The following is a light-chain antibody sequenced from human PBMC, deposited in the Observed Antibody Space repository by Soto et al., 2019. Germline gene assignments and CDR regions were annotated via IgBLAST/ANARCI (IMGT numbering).Light chain of an antibody. CDR1: QDTSTY. V-gene: IGKV1-27*01. Sequence: DIQMTQAPSSLSASVGDRVTITCRARQDTSTYLAWYQQKPGKVPKLLISAAYTLQSGVPPRFSGSGSGTDFTLTISSLQPEDVATYYCQKYDNAPLSFGGGTKVEIK. CDR2: AAY. CDR3: QKYDNAPLS. J-gene: IGKJ4*01.